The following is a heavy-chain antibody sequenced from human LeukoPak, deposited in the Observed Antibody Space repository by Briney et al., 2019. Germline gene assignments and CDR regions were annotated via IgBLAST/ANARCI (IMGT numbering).Heavy chain of an antibody. CDR2: IYYSGST. CDR3: ARRGYASGSFGY. D-gene: IGHD3-10*01. J-gene: IGHJ4*02. V-gene: IGHV4-39*01. CDR1: GGSLSSYY. Sequence: PSETLSLTCTVSGGSLSSYYWAWIRQPPGKGLEWIANIYYSGSTYYSPSLKSRVTISVDTSKNQLSLKLSSVTAADTAVYYCARRGYASGSFGYWGQGTLVTVSS.